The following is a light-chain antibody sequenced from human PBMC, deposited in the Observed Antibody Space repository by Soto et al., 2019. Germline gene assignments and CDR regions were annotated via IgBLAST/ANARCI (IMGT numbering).Light chain of an antibody. CDR1: ESLLHSNGYNY. J-gene: IGKJ1*01. CDR2: LGS. CDR3: QQYGSSPWT. Sequence: DIVMTQSPLSLPVTPGEPASISCRSSESLLHSNGYNYLDWYLQKPGQSPQLLIYLGSNRASGVPDRFSGSGSGTDFILTISRLEPEDFAVYYCQQYGSSPWTFDQGTKVDIK. V-gene: IGKV2-28*01.